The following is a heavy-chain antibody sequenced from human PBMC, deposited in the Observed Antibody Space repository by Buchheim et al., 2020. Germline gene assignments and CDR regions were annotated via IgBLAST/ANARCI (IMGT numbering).Heavy chain of an antibody. CDR1: GFTFSNYA. D-gene: IGHD5-12*01. CDR2: INDSGNKT. J-gene: IGHJ6*02. V-gene: IGHV3-23*01. Sequence: EVQLLESGGGVVQPGGSLRLSCAASGFTFSNYAMNWVRQAPGKGLEWVSTINDSGNKTYYADSVKGRFTISRDNSKNTMYLQMYSLGLEDTAGDYCSKGFAVANNGIDVWGQGAT. CDR3: SKGFAVANNGIDV.